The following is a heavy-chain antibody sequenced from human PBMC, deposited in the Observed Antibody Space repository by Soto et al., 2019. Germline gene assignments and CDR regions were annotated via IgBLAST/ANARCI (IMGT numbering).Heavy chain of an antibody. CDR1: GGSFSGYY. D-gene: IGHD3-22*01. Sequence: SETLSLTCAVYGGSFSGYYWSWIRQPPGKGLEWIGEINHSGSTNYNPSLKSRVTISVDTSKNQFSLKLSSVTAADTAVYYCARGYDSSCYYFDYGMDVWGQGTTVTVSS. J-gene: IGHJ6*02. V-gene: IGHV4-34*01. CDR2: INHSGST. CDR3: ARGYDSSCYYFDYGMDV.